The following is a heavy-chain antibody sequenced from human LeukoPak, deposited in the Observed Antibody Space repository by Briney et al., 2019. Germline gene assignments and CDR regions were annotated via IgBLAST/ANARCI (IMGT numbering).Heavy chain of an antibody. CDR1: GCTFTSYG. D-gene: IGHD2-2*02. J-gene: IGHJ4*02. CDR3: ARDQCCSSTSCYNWVDY. Sequence: ASVKVSCKASGCTFTSYGISWVRQAPGQGLEWMGWISAYNGNTNYAQKIQGRVTMTTDTSTSTAYMELRSLRSDDTAVYYCARDQCCSSTSCYNWVDYWGQGTLVTVSS. V-gene: IGHV1-18*01. CDR2: ISAYNGNT.